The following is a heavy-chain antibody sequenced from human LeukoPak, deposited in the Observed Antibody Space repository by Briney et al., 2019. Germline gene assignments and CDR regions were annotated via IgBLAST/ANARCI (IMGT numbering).Heavy chain of an antibody. V-gene: IGHV3-30*03. CDR1: GFTFSSYG. Sequence: GGSLRLSCAASGFTFSSYGMHWVRQAPGKGLEWVAVISYDGSNKYYADSVKGRFTISRDNSKNTLYLQMNSLRAEDTAVYYCARCSGWYHFYDYWGQGTLVTVSS. D-gene: IGHD6-19*01. J-gene: IGHJ4*02. CDR3: ARCSGWYHFYDY. CDR2: ISYDGSNK.